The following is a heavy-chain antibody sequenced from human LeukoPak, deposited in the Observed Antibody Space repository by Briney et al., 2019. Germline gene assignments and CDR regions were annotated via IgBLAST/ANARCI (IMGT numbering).Heavy chain of an antibody. J-gene: IGHJ4*02. V-gene: IGHV3-49*04. Sequence: PGGSLRLSCAASGFTFSSYGMYRVRQAPGKGLEWVGFIRSKAYGGTTEYAASVKGRFTISRDDSKSTAYLQMNSLKTEDTALYYCSKNCGGDCYLIDYWGQGTLVTVSS. D-gene: IGHD2-21*02. CDR1: GFTFSSYG. CDR3: SKNCGGDCYLIDY. CDR2: IRSKAYGGTT.